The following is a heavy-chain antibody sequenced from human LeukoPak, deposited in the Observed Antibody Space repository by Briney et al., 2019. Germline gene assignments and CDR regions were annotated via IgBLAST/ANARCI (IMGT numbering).Heavy chain of an antibody. CDR1: GGSIRSYY. CDR2: IYYSGST. CDR3: ARLTYYDILTGYYIRAFDI. Sequence: SETLSLTCTVSGGSIRSYYWSWIRQPPGKGLEWIGYIYYSGSTNYNPSLKSRVTISVDTSKNQFSLKLSSVTAADTAVYYCARLTYYDILTGYYIRAFDIWGQGTMVTVSS. J-gene: IGHJ3*02. V-gene: IGHV4-59*08. D-gene: IGHD3-9*01.